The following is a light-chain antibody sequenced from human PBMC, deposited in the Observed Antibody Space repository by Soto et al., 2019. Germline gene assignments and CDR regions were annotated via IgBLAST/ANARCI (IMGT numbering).Light chain of an antibody. J-gene: IGLJ1*01. Sequence: VLTQPPSASGTPGQRITISFSGSSSNIGDNPVNWYQQLPGAAPKLLIYINDQQPSGVPDRFSGSKSGTSASLAISGLQPEDEADYYCAAWDDSLNALFGTGTKVTVL. CDR3: AAWDDSLNAL. CDR1: SSNIGDNP. CDR2: IND. V-gene: IGLV1-44*01.